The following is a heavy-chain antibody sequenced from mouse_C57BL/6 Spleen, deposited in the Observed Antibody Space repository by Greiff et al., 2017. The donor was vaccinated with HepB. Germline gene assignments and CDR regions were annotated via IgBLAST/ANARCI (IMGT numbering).Heavy chain of an antibody. Sequence: EVQLQQSVAELVRPGASVKMSCTASGFNIKNNYMNWVKQRPEQGLEWIGRIDPANGNTEYDPKFQGKATITADTSSNTANMQLSSLTSEDTAIYSCARSSYGSSDWYFDVWGTGTTVTVSS. CDR2: IDPANGNT. D-gene: IGHD1-1*01. CDR3: ARSSYGSSDWYFDV. CDR1: GFNIKNNY. V-gene: IGHV14-3*01. J-gene: IGHJ1*03.